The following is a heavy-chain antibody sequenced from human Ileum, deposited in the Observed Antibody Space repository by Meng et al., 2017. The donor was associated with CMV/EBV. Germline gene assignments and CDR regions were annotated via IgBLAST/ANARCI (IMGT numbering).Heavy chain of an antibody. Sequence: GGSLRLSCVASGFTFSSWGMHWVRQAPGKGLEWVAFTRYDESKKDHGDSVKGRFTISRDNAKNTLFLHMNSLRPEDTAIYFCARDLRYFGPNACGFDFWGQGTRVTVSS. CDR2: TRYDESKK. CDR1: GFTFSSWG. V-gene: IGHV3-30*02. J-gene: IGHJ4*02. D-gene: IGHD3-10*01. CDR3: ARDLRYFGPNACGFDF.